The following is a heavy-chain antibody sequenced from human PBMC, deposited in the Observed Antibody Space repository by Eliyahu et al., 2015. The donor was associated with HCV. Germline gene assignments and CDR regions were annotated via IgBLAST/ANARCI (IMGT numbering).Heavy chain of an antibody. Sequence: EVQLVESGGGLVKPGGSLRLSCAASGFXFSNAWMSWVRQAPGKGLEGVGRIKSKTDGGTTDYAAPVKGRFTISRDDSKNTLYLQMNSLKTEDTAVYYCTTYFTKYQLLFGAYYYYGMDVWGQGTTVTVSS. D-gene: IGHD2-2*01. CDR1: GFXFSNAW. V-gene: IGHV3-15*01. J-gene: IGHJ6*02. CDR2: IKSKTDGGTT. CDR3: TTYFTKYQLLFGAYYYYGMDV.